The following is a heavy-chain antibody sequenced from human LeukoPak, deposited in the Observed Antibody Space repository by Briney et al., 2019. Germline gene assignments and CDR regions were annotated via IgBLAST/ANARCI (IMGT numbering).Heavy chain of an antibody. V-gene: IGHV3-23*01. Sequence: GGSLRLSCAASGFTFNTNAMNWVRQAPGKGLEWVSGITGSGNNTYYTNSVKGRFTISRDNSKNTLYLQMNNLRAEDTAVYYCAKFGISGSPYWSPSDYWGQGVLVTVSA. CDR2: ITGSGNNT. CDR1: GFTFNTNA. J-gene: IGHJ4*02. CDR3: AKFGISGSPYWSPSDY. D-gene: IGHD3-10*01.